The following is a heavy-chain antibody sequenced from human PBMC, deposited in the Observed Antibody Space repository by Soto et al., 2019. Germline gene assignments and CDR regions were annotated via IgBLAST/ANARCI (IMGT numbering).Heavy chain of an antibody. CDR1: GFTFSSYA. V-gene: IGHV3-30-3*01. Sequence: QVQLVESGGCVVQPGRSLRLSCAASGFTFSSYAMHWVRQAPGKGLEWVAVISYDGSNKYYADSVKGRFTISRDNSKNTLYLQMNSLRAEDTAVYYCARDLSIAAIDYWGQGTLVTVSS. CDR2: ISYDGSNK. J-gene: IGHJ4*02. CDR3: ARDLSIAAIDY. D-gene: IGHD6-6*01.